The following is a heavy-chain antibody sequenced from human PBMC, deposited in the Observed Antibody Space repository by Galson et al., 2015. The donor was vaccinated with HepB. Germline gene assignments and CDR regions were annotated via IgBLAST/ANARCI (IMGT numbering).Heavy chain of an antibody. V-gene: IGHV3-64*01. Sequence: SLRLSCAASGFTFSSYAMHWVRQAPGKGLEYVSAISSNGGSTYYANSVKGRFTISRDNSKNTLYLQMGSLRAEDMAVYYCARDHGGGPVDYWGQGTLVTVSS. J-gene: IGHJ4*02. CDR2: ISSNGGST. CDR3: ARDHGGGPVDY. CDR1: GFTFSSYA. D-gene: IGHD3-3*01.